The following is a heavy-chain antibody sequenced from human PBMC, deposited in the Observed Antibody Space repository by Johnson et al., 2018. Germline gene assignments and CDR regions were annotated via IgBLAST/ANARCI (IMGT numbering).Heavy chain of an antibody. Sequence: EVQLVESGGGLVKPGGSLRLSCAASGFTFSSYSMNWVRQAPGKGLEWVSSISSSSSYIYYADSVKGRFTISRDNAKNSLYLQMNSLRAEGTAVYYCARSRGMREYFQHWGQGTLVTVSS. CDR1: GFTFSSYS. J-gene: IGHJ1*01. CDR2: ISSSSSYI. D-gene: IGHD3-22*01. CDR3: ARSRGMREYFQH. V-gene: IGHV3-21*01.